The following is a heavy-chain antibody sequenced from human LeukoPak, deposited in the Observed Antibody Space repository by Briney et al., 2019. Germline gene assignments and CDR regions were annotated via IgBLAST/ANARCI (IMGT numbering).Heavy chain of an antibody. Sequence: GGSLRISCAASGFTFANYATSWVRQAPGKGLEWVSAISGSGGSTYYADSVKGRFTISRDNSRDTLYLQMNSLRAEDTAVYYCAKGYYDYVWGSYYFDYWGQGTLVTVSS. CDR3: AKGYYDYVWGSYYFDY. D-gene: IGHD3-16*01. V-gene: IGHV3-23*01. CDR2: ISGSGGST. CDR1: GFTFANYA. J-gene: IGHJ4*02.